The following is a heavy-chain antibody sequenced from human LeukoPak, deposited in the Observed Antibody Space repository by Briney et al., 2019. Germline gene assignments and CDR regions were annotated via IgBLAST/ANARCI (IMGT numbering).Heavy chain of an antibody. V-gene: IGHV1-46*01. CDR1: GYTFTSY. Sequence: ASVKVSCKASGYTFTSYVNWVRQAPGQGLEWMGIINPSGGSTSYAQKFQGRVTMTRDTSTSTVYMELSSLRSEDTAVYYCARALGYGDYVHQVDYWGQGTLVTVSS. CDR3: ARALGYGDYVHQVDY. J-gene: IGHJ4*02. D-gene: IGHD4-17*01. CDR2: INPSGGST.